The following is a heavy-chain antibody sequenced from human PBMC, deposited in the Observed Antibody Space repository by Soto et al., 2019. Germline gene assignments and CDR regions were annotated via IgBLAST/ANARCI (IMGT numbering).Heavy chain of an antibody. J-gene: IGHJ6*02. D-gene: IGHD5-18*01. Sequence: SETLSLTCTVSGGSISSSSSYWGWIRQPPGKGLEWIGEINHSGSINYNPSLNSRVTISVDKSKNHFSLKLSSVTAADTAVYYCARLPGRIQLWLRYGMDVWGQGTTVTVSS. CDR2: INHSGSI. V-gene: IGHV4-39*02. CDR1: GGSISSSSSY. CDR3: ARLPGRIQLWLRYGMDV.